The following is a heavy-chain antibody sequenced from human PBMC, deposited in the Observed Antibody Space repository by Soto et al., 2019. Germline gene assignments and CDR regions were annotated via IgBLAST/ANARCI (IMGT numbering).Heavy chain of an antibody. Sequence: QVQLVQSGAEVKKPGASVKVSCKASGYTFTSYGISWVRQAPGQGLEWMGWISAFNGDTNYEQRLQDRVTMTTDTSTSKAYMELRSLRSDDTAVFYCATGATGDYWGQGTLVTVSS. J-gene: IGHJ4*02. V-gene: IGHV1-18*01. CDR1: GYTFTSYG. CDR3: ATGATGDY. D-gene: IGHD1-26*01. CDR2: ISAFNGDT.